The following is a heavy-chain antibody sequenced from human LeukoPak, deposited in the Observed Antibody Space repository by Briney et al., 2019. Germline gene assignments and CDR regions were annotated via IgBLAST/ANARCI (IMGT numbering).Heavy chain of an antibody. CDR1: GYSISSGYY. Sequence: PSETLSLTCAVSGYSISSGYYWGWIRQPPGKGLEWIGSIYHSGSTYYNPSLKSRVTISVGTSKNQFSLKLSSVTAADTAVYYCARDRVGTADYWGQGTLVTVSS. J-gene: IGHJ4*02. D-gene: IGHD2-21*02. V-gene: IGHV4-38-2*02. CDR2: IYHSGST. CDR3: ARDRVGTADY.